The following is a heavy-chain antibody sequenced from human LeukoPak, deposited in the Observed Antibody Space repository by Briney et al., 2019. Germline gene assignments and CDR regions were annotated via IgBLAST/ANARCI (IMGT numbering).Heavy chain of an antibody. V-gene: IGHV1-18*01. J-gene: IGHJ4*02. D-gene: IGHD4-17*01. CDR1: GYTFTSYG. CDR2: ISAYNGNT. CDR3: ARDSKHRDYGEPSLHDY. Sequence: GASVKVSCKASGYTFTSYGISWVRQAPGQGLEWMGWISAYNGNTNYAQKLQGRVTMTTDTSTSTAYMELRSLRSDDTAVYYCARDSKHRDYGEPSLHDYWGQGTLVTVSS.